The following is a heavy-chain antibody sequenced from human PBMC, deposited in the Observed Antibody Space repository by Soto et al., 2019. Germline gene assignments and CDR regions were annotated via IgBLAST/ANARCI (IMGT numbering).Heavy chain of an antibody. V-gene: IGHV1-46*03. J-gene: IGHJ3*02. CDR1: GYTFTSYY. CDR3: GRVFAGNWNDDPSGGAFDI. D-gene: IGHD1-1*01. CDR2: INPSGGST. Sequence: ASVKVSCKASGYTFTSYYMHWVRQAPGQGLDWMGRINPSGGSTNYAQKFQGRVTMTRDTSTSTAYMELSSLSSEDTALYYCGRVFAGNWNDDPSGGAFDIWGQGTKVTVS.